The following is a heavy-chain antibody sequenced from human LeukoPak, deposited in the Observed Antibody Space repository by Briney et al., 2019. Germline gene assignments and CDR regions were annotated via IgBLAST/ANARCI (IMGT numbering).Heavy chain of an antibody. J-gene: IGHJ1*01. D-gene: IGHD2-21*01. V-gene: IGHV1-2*02. CDR2: INPNSGGT. Sequence: ASVKVSCKASGYTFTDYYIHWMRQAPGQGLEWMGWINPNSGGTNYAQKFQGRVTLTRDTSISTAYMELSRLRSDDTAVYYCASGLYEVLFPYRGEYLHHWGQGTLVTVSS. CDR1: GYTFTDYY. CDR3: ASGLYEVLFPYRGEYLHH.